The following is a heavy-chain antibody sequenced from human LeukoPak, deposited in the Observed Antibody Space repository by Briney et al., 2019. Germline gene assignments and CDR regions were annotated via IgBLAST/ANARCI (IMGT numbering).Heavy chain of an antibody. CDR2: IYTSGST. V-gene: IGHV4-61*02. CDR3: ARALRSGYSYGPLDY. D-gene: IGHD5-18*01. CDR1: GGSISSGSYY. J-gene: IGHJ4*02. Sequence: SETLSLTCTVSGGSISSGSYYWSWIRQPAGKGLEWIGRIYTSGSTNYNPSLKSRVTISVDTSKNQFSLKLSSVTAADTAVYYCARALRSGYSYGPLDYWGQGTLVTVSS.